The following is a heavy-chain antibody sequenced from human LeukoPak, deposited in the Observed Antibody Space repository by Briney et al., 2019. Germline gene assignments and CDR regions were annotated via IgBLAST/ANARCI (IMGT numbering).Heavy chain of an antibody. Sequence: GGSLRLSCAASGFTFSSYRMNWVRQAPGKGLEWVSSINHSGSEKYYVDSVKGRFTISRDNAKNSLYLQMNSLRAEDEAVDYCGGGWEIVLVRAVPPLFHIWRGGT. CDR3: GGGWEIVLVRAVPPLFHI. CDR2: INHSGSEK. V-gene: IGHV3-21*04. D-gene: IGHD2-21*01. J-gene: IGHJ3*02. CDR1: GFTFSSYR.